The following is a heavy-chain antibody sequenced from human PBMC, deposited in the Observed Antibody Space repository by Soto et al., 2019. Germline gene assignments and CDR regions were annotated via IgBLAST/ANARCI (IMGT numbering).Heavy chain of an antibody. CDR1: GYTFTSYG. V-gene: IGHV1-18*01. J-gene: IGHJ4*02. Sequence: ASVKVSCKASGYTFTSYGISWVRQAPGQGLEWMGWISAYNGNTNYAQKLQGRVTMTTDTSTSTVYMELSSLRPEDTAVYYCATQPHDYGVGCLDYWGQGTLVTVSS. D-gene: IGHD4-17*01. CDR2: ISAYNGNT. CDR3: ATQPHDYGVGCLDY.